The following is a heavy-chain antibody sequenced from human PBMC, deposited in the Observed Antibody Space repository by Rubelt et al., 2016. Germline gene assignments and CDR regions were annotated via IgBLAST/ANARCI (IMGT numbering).Heavy chain of an antibody. Sequence: QLQLQESGPGLVKPSETLSLTCTVSGGSISSSSYYWGWIRQPPGKGLEWIGEINHSGTTNYNPSLKSRVTMSVDTSKKQFSLKLTSLTAADSAVYYCARHPLSSGCPDYWGQGTLVTVSS. V-gene: IGHV4-39*01. CDR1: GGSISSSSYY. D-gene: IGHD6-19*01. CDR3: ARHPLSSGCPDY. CDR2: INHSGTT. J-gene: IGHJ4*02.